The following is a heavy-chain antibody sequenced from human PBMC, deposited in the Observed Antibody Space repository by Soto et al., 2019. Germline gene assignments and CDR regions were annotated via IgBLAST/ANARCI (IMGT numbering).Heavy chain of an antibody. CDR1: GFTFSSYS. CDR2: ITTTSSTI. D-gene: IGHD2-15*01. CDR3: ARLGFCSGGSCQRIPDY. V-gene: IGHV3-48*02. Sequence: EVQLVESGGGLVQPGGSLRLSCAASGFTFSSYSMKWVRQAPGKGLEWVSYITTTSSTIYYADSVKGRFTISRDNAKSSLHLQMNSLRDEDTAVYYCARLGFCSGGSCQRIPDYWGQGTLVTVSS. J-gene: IGHJ4*02.